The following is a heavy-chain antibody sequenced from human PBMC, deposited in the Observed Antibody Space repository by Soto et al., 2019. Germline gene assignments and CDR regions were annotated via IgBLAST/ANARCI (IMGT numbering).Heavy chain of an antibody. Sequence: GGSLRLSCAASGFTFSSYAMSWVRQAPGKGLEWVSAISGSGGSTYYADSVKGRFTISRDNSKNTLYLQMNSLRAEDTAVYYCAKDSVGYYYYYDSSGYFDYWGQGTLVTVSS. CDR2: ISGSGGST. V-gene: IGHV3-23*01. CDR3: AKDSVGYYYYYDSSGYFDY. D-gene: IGHD3-22*01. CDR1: GFTFSSYA. J-gene: IGHJ4*02.